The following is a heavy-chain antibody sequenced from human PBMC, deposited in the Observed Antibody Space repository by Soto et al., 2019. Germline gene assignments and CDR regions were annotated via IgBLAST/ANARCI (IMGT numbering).Heavy chain of an antibody. J-gene: IGHJ6*02. V-gene: IGHV3-48*02. CDR3: AREREITPYYYGMDV. CDR2: ISSSSSTI. Sequence: EVQLVESGGGLVQPGGSLRLSCAASGFTFSSYSMNWVRQAPGKGLEWVSYISSSSSTIYYADSVKGRFTISRDNAKNSLYLQMNSLRDEDTAVYYCAREREITPYYYGMDVWGQGTTVTVSS. CDR1: GFTFSSYS.